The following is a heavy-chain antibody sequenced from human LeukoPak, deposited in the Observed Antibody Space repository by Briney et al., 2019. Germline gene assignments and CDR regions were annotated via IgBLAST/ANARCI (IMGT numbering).Heavy chain of an antibody. V-gene: IGHV4-34*01. CDR2: IYYSGST. J-gene: IGHJ5*02. CDR1: GGSLGGYY. CDR3: ARDMRELLGGGNWFDP. D-gene: IGHD1-26*01. Sequence: SETLSLTCAVYGGSLGGYYWSWIRQPPGKGLEWIGSIYYSGSTYYNPSLKSRVTISVDTSKNQFSLKLSSVTAADTAVYYCARDMRELLGGGNWFDPWGQGTLVTVSS.